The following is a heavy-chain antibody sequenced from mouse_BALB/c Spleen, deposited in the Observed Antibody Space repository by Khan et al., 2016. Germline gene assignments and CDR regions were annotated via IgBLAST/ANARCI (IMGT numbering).Heavy chain of an antibody. D-gene: IGHD3-1*01. CDR3: ARYEYISSVLAY. CDR1: GYTFTTYY. CDR2: VNPYTAGT. Sequence: VQLQQSGPELVKPGASVKMSCKASGYTFTTYYMHWVKQKPGQGLEWIGDVNPYTAGTKYNVKFKGKATLTSDKSSSTAYMELSSLTSEASAVYYCARYEYISSVLAYWGQGTTLTVSS. J-gene: IGHJ2*01. V-gene: IGHV1S136*01.